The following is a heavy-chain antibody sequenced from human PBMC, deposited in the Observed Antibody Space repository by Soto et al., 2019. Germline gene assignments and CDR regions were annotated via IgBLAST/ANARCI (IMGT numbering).Heavy chain of an antibody. CDR2: FYWDDDK. V-gene: IGHV2-5*02. D-gene: IGHD3-9*01. CDR1: GFSLSTRGVG. J-gene: IGHJ4*02. Sequence: QITLKESGPTLVKPTQTLTLTCTFSGFSLSTRGVGVGWIRQRPGKALEWLALFYWDDDKRYSPSLKSRLTITKDTSKNQLVLTMTNMDPVDTATYFCARRINYDVLTGFYKPFDYWGQGTLVTVSS. CDR3: ARRINYDVLTGFYKPFDY.